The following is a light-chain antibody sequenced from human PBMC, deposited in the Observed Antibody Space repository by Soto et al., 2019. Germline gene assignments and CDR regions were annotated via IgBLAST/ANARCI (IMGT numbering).Light chain of an antibody. CDR2: GAS. CDR1: QSVSSN. Sequence: EIVMTQSPATLSVSPGERATLSCRASQSVSSNLAWYQQKPGQAPSLLIYGASTRATGTPARFSGSGSGTEFTLTISRLEPEDFALYYCQQYVSLPVTFGQGTKLEIK. V-gene: IGKV3-15*01. CDR3: QQYVSLPVT. J-gene: IGKJ2*01.